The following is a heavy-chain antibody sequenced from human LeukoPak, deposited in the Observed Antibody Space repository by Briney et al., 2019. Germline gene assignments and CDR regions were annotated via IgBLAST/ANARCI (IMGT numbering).Heavy chain of an antibody. Sequence: PSETLSLTCTVSGGSISSSSYYWGGIRQPPRKGLEWIGSIYYSGSTYYNPSLKSRVTISVDTSKNQFSLKLSSVTAADTAVYYCARQTRTERRITIFGVAPKFDPWGQGTPVTVSS. V-gene: IGHV4-39*01. D-gene: IGHD3-3*01. CDR3: ARQTRTERRITIFGVAPKFDP. J-gene: IGHJ5*02. CDR2: IYYSGST. CDR1: GGSISSSSYY.